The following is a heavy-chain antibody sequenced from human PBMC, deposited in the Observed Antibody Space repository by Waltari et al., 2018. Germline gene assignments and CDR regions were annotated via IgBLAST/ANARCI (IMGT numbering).Heavy chain of an antibody. D-gene: IGHD3-16*01. CDR2: ISYDGSNK. J-gene: IGHJ6*02. CDR1: GFTFSSYG. V-gene: IGHV3-30*18. Sequence: QVQLVESGGGVVQPGRSLRLSCAASGFTFSSYGMHWVRQAPGKGLEWVAVISYDGSNKYYADSVKGRFTISRDNSKNTLYLQMNSLRAEDTAVYYCAKDGVKSYYGMDVWGQGTTVTVSS. CDR3: AKDGVKSYYGMDV.